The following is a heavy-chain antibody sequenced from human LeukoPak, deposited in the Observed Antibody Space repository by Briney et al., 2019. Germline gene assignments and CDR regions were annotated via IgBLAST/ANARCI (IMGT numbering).Heavy chain of an antibody. CDR2: ITADSGTT. Sequence: PGGSLRLSCAVSGFTFSTKSMNWVRQAPGKGLEWVSYITADSGTTYYADSVKGRFTISRDNAKNSLYLQMNSLRDEDTAVYYCASRDYFDYWGQATLVTVSS. CDR3: ASRDYFDY. V-gene: IGHV3-48*02. J-gene: IGHJ4*02. CDR1: GFTFSTKS.